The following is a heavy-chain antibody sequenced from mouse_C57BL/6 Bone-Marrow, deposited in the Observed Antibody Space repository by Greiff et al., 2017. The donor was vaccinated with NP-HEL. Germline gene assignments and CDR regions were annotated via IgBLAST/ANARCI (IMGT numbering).Heavy chain of an antibody. CDR2: IHPNSGST. J-gene: IGHJ3*01. V-gene: IGHV1-64*01. D-gene: IGHD1-1*01. CDR1: GYTFTSYW. Sequence: QVQLQQPGAELVKPGASVKLSCKASGYTFTSYWMHWVKQRPGQGLEWIGMIHPNSGSTNYNEKFKSKATLTVDKSSSTAYMQLSSLTSEDSAVYYCARETYGSSPWFAHWGQGTLVTVSA. CDR3: ARETYGSSPWFAH.